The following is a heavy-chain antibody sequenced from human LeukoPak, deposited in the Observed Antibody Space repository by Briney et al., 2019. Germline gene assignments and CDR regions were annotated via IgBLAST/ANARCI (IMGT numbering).Heavy chain of an antibody. CDR3: TSSLEWLSLFDY. V-gene: IGHV3-23*01. CDR1: GFTFSSYA. D-gene: IGHD3-3*01. CDR2: ISGGGATI. J-gene: IGHJ4*02. Sequence: GGSLRLSCAVSGFTFSSYAMNWVRQAPGKGLEWVSVISGGGATIDYADSVKGRFTISRDNSKNTLYLQMNSLRAEDTAVYFCTSSLEWLSLFDYWGQGTLVTVSS.